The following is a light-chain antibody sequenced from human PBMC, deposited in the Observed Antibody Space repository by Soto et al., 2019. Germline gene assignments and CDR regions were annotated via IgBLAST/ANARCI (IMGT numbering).Light chain of an antibody. CDR1: SSDVGAYDY. CDR2: EIN. Sequence: LTQPPSASGSPGQSVTISCTGTSSDVGAYDYVSWYQQHPDKAPKLMIYEINKRPSGVPDRFSGSKSGNTASLTVSGLQAEDEADYYCSSFAGSNNFPYVFGTGTKVTVL. J-gene: IGLJ1*01. V-gene: IGLV2-8*01. CDR3: SSFAGSNNFPYV.